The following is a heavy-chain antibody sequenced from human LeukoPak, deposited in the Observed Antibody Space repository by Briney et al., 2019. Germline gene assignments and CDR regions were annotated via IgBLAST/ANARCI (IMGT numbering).Heavy chain of an antibody. CDR1: GYSISSGYY. D-gene: IGHD6-6*01. Sequence: SETVSLTCTVSGYSISSGYYWGWIRQPPGKGLEWIGSIYHSGSTYYNPSLKSRVTISVDTSKNQFSLKVNSVTAADTAVYYCARDLAAARLPNWFDPWGQGTLVTVSS. CDR2: IYHSGST. J-gene: IGHJ5*02. V-gene: IGHV4-38-2*02. CDR3: ARDLAAARLPNWFDP.